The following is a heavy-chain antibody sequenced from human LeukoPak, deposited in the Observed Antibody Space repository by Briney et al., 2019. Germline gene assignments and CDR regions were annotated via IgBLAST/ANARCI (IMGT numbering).Heavy chain of an antibody. CDR2: IYYSGST. CDR1: GGSISSSSYY. J-gene: IGHJ4*02. CDR3: ARSSRSGYSYY. D-gene: IGHD3-3*01. Sequence: NASETLSLTCTVSGGSISSSSYYWGWIRQPPGKGLEWIGSIYYSGSTYYNPSLKSRVTISVDTSKNQFSLKLSSVTAADTAVYYCARSSRSGYSYYWGQGTLVTVSS. V-gene: IGHV4-39*07.